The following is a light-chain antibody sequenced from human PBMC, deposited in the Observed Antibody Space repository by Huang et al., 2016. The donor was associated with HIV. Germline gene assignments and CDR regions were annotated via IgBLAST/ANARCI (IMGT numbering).Light chain of an antibody. CDR3: QQYNTSPRT. J-gene: IGKJ1*01. CDR1: QSVFKD. Sequence: PGESATPSCRASQSVFKDLAWYQQKPGQAPKLLIYGSSTRAAGIPARFSGSGSGTDFTLTISSLQSEDFAVYYCQQYNTSPRTFGQGTKVEV. V-gene: IGKV3-15*01. CDR2: GSS.